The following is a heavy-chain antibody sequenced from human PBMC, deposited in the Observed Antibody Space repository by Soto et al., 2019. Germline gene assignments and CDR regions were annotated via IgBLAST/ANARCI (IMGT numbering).Heavy chain of an antibody. CDR3: AREFPYYLSSDSYLDY. Sequence: PSQTLSLTCAISVYSVSGNSAAWNWIMQSPSRGLEWLGRTYYRSRWYNDYAVSVKSRITVTPDTSKNQFSLHLNSVAPEDTAVYYCAREFPYYLSSDSYLDYWGQGALVTVSS. CDR2: TYYRSRWYN. D-gene: IGHD3-16*01. V-gene: IGHV6-1*01. J-gene: IGHJ4*02. CDR1: VYSVSGNSAA.